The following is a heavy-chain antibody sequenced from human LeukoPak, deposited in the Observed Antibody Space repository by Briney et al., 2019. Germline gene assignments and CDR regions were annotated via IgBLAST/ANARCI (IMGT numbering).Heavy chain of an antibody. CDR3: ARAESIAALDAFDI. V-gene: IGHV1-69*05. CDR2: IIPIFGTA. J-gene: IGHJ3*02. D-gene: IGHD6-13*01. CDR1: GYTFTSYY. Sequence: SVKVSCKASGYTFTSYYMHWVRQAPGQGLGWMGGIIPIFGTANYAQKFQGRVTITTDESTSTAYMELSSLRSEDTAVYYCARAESIAALDAFDIWGQGTMVTVSS.